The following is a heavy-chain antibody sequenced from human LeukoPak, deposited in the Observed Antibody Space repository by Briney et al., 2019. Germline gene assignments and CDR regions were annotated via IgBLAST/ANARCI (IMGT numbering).Heavy chain of an antibody. CDR1: GFNFRDAA. CDR2: IGSVGDST. J-gene: IGHJ3*02. D-gene: IGHD3-16*02. Sequence: GGSLRLSCAASGFNFRDAAMTWVRQAPGKGLEWVSLIGSVGDSTYYADSVKGRFTISRDNSKNTLSLQMNSLRVEDTAMYYCAKDIELSILGLGTMVTVSS. CDR3: AKDIELSI. V-gene: IGHV3-23*01.